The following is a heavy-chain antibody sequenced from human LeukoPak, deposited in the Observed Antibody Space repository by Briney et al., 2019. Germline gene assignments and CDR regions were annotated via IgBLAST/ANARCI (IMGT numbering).Heavy chain of an antibody. J-gene: IGHJ4*02. CDR1: GFTFSSYA. CDR3: AKDGIKTYYYDSSGYYFDY. Sequence: PGGSLRLSCAASGFTFSSYAMSWVRQAPGKGLEWVSAISGSGGSTYYADSVKGRFTISRDNSKNTLYLQMNSLRAEDTAVYYCAKDGIKTYYYDSSGYYFDYWGQGTLVTVSS. CDR2: ISGSGGST. D-gene: IGHD3-22*01. V-gene: IGHV3-23*01.